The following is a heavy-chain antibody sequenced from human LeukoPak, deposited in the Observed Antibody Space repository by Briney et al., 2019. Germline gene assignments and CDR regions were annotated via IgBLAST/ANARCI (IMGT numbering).Heavy chain of an antibody. Sequence: PGGSLRLSCAASGFTFSSYGMHWVRQAPGKGLEWVAVISYDGSNKYYADSVKGRFTISRDNSKNTLYLQMNSLRAEDTAVYYCAKETSGFDAFDIWGQGTMVTVSS. V-gene: IGHV3-30*18. CDR2: ISYDGSNK. J-gene: IGHJ3*02. D-gene: IGHD3-22*01. CDR3: AKETSGFDAFDI. CDR1: GFTFSSYG.